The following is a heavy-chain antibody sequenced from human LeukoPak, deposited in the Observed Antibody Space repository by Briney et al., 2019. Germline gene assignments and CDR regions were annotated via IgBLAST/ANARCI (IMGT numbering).Heavy chain of an antibody. V-gene: IGHV4-59*01. CDR2: IYYSGST. CDR1: GGSISSYY. D-gene: IGHD3-3*01. CDR3: AREQKITIFGVVTSDAFDI. Sequence: SETLSLTCTVSGGSISSYYWSWIRQPPGKGLEWIGYIYYSGSTNYNPSLKSRVTISVDTSKNQFSLKLSSVTAADTAVYYCAREQKITIFGVVTSDAFDIWGQGTMVTVSS. J-gene: IGHJ3*02.